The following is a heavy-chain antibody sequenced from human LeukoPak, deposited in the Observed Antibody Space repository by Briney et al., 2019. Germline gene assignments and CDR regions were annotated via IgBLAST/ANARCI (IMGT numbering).Heavy chain of an antibody. CDR3: AKDPGGYWYFDL. D-gene: IGHD3-10*01. CDR2: ISTGGGST. CDR1: GFTFSRHW. V-gene: IGHV3-23*01. J-gene: IGHJ2*01. Sequence: TGGSLRLSCAASGFTFSRHWMTWVRQAPGKGPEWVSGISTGGGSTYYADSVKGRFTISRDNSENTMYLHMNSLRAEDTAVYYCAKDPGGYWYFDLWGRGTLVTVSS.